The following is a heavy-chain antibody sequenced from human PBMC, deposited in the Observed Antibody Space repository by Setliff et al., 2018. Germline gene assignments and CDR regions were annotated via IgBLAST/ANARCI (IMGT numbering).Heavy chain of an antibody. D-gene: IGHD3-16*02. CDR1: GYTFTGYY. V-gene: IGHV1-2*06. J-gene: IGHJ6*03. Sequence: GASVKVSCKASGYTFTGYYMHWVRQAPVQGLEWMGRINPNSGGTNYAQKFQGRVTMTRDTSISTAYMELSRLRSDDTAVYYCARVKAPALYYYMDVWGKGTTVTVS. CDR3: ARVKAPALYYYMDV. CDR2: INPNSGGT.